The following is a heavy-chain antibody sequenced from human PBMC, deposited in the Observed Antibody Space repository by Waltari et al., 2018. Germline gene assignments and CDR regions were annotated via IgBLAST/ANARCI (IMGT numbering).Heavy chain of an antibody. Sequence: QVQLQESGPGLVKPSETLSLTCTVSGGSISSYYWSWIRQPAGKGLEWIGRIYTSGSTNYNPSLKSRVTMSVDTSKNQFSLKLSSVTAADTAVYYCARDRKYQLLRDYYYYMDVWGKGTTVTISS. D-gene: IGHD2-2*01. CDR3: ARDRKYQLLRDYYYYMDV. J-gene: IGHJ6*03. CDR2: IYTSGST. V-gene: IGHV4-4*07. CDR1: GGSISSYY.